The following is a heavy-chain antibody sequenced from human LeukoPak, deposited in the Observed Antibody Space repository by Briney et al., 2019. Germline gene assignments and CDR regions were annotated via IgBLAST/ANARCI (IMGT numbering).Heavy chain of an antibody. Sequence: GSLRLSCAASGFTFRSYAMSWVRQAPGKGLEWVSVISGSGGSIYDADSVKGRFTISRDNSKNTLYLQMNSLRAEDTAVYYCAIHSGAAAGTGGLDYWGQGTLVTVSS. CDR1: GFTFRSYA. D-gene: IGHD6-13*01. CDR3: AIHSGAAAGTGGLDY. CDR2: ISGSGGSI. V-gene: IGHV3-23*01. J-gene: IGHJ4*02.